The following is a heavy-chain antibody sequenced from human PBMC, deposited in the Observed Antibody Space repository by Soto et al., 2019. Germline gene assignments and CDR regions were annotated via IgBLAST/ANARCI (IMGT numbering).Heavy chain of an antibody. J-gene: IGHJ6*02. D-gene: IGHD2-2*01. CDR1: GFTFSSYG. Sequence: PGGSLRLSCAASGFTFSSYGMHWVRQAPGKGLEWVAVIWYDGSNKYYADSVKGRFTISRDNSKNTLYLQMNSLRAEDTAVYYCARDQYCSSTSCLPYGMDVWGQVPTVTFSS. CDR2: IWYDGSNK. V-gene: IGHV3-33*01. CDR3: ARDQYCSSTSCLPYGMDV.